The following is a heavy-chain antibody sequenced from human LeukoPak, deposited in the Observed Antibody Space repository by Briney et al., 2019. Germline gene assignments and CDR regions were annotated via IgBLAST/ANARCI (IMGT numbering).Heavy chain of an antibody. CDR1: GGSISSYY. V-gene: IGHV4-59*01. Sequence: LETLSLTCTVSGGSISSYYWSWIRQPPGKGLEWIGYIYYSGSTNYNPSLKSRVTISVDTSKNQFSLKLSSVTAADTAVYYCASEFIGRGAFDIWGQGTMVTVSS. CDR3: ASEFIGRGAFDI. J-gene: IGHJ3*02. CDR2: IYYSGST. D-gene: IGHD1-26*01.